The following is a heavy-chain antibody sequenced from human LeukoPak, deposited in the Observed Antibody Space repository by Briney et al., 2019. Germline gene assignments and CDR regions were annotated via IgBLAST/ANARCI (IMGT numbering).Heavy chain of an antibody. D-gene: IGHD1-1*01. Sequence: GGSLRLSCAASGFTFSSYAMSWVRQAPGKGLEWVSAISGSGGSTYYADSVKGRFTISRDNSKNTLYLQMNSLRAEDTAVYYCAKATKLERRPLWAPLWVEFDYWGQGTLVTVSS. CDR2: ISGSGGST. J-gene: IGHJ4*02. V-gene: IGHV3-23*01. CDR1: GFTFSSYA. CDR3: AKATKLERRPLWAPLWVEFDY.